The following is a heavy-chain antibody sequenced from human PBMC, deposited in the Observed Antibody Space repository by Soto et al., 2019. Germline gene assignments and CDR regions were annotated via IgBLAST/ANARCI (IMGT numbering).Heavy chain of an antibody. D-gene: IGHD2-15*01. J-gene: IGHJ5*02. CDR3: ARCSGGSCYLNWFDP. V-gene: IGHV3-9*01. Sequence: GGSLRLSCAASGFTFDDYAMHWVRQAPGKGLEWVSGISWNSGSIGYADSVKGRFTISRDNAKNSLYLQMNSLRSEDTAVYYCARCSGGSCYLNWFDPWGQGTLVTVSS. CDR1: GFTFDDYA. CDR2: ISWNSGSI.